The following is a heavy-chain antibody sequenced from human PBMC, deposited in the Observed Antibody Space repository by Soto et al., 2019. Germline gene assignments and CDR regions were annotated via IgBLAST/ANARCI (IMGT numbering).Heavy chain of an antibody. Sequence: GGSLRLSCAASGFIFSDYYVSWIRQAPGKGLEWVSYISGGGSSMYYADSVKGRFTISRDNAKNSLYLHMNSLRAEDTAVYYCARDIHYYGSDTHLAYFDYWGQGTLVTVSS. CDR2: ISGGGSSM. CDR3: ARDIHYYGSDTHLAYFDY. CDR1: GFIFSDYY. D-gene: IGHD3-10*01. J-gene: IGHJ4*02. V-gene: IGHV3-11*01.